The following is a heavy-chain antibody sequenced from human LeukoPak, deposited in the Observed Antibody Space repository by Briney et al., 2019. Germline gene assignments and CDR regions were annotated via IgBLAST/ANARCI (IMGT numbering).Heavy chain of an antibody. CDR2: IYYSGST. D-gene: IGHD6-19*01. J-gene: IGHJ4*02. CDR1: GGSISSSSYY. Sequence: PSETLSLTCTVSGGSISSSSYYWGWIRQPPGKGLEWIGSIYYSGSTNYSPSLKSRVTISVDTSKNQFSLKLSSVTAADTAVYYCARGLRSSSGWYGSWGQGTLVTVSS. V-gene: IGHV4-39*07. CDR3: ARGLRSSSGWYGS.